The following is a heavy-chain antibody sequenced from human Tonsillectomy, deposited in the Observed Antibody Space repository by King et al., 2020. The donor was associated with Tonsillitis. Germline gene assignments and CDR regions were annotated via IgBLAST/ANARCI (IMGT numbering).Heavy chain of an antibody. V-gene: IGHV3-30*04. CDR1: GFTFSSYA. D-gene: IGHD6-13*01. CDR3: ARDPREYSSSWIYYYYYGMDV. Sequence: VQLVESGGGVVQPGRSLRLSCAASGFTFSSYAMHWVRQAPGKGLEWVAVISYDGSYKYYADSVKGRFTISRDNSKNTLCLQMNSLRAEDTAVYYCARDPREYSSSWIYYYYYGMDVWGQGTTVTVSS. CDR2: ISYDGSYK. J-gene: IGHJ6*02.